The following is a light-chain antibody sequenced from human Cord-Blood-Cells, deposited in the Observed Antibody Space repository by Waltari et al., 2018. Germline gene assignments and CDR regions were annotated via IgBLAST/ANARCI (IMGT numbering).Light chain of an antibody. CDR2: KDS. V-gene: IGLV3-27*01. J-gene: IGLJ3*02. CDR1: VLAKKNNY. CDR3: YSAADNNGV. Sequence: SYELTQPSSVSVSPGQTARITCSGDVLAKKNNYARWFQQKPGQAPVLVIYKDSERPSGIPERFSGSSSGTTVTLTISGAQVEDEADYYCYSAADNNGVFGGGTKLTVL.